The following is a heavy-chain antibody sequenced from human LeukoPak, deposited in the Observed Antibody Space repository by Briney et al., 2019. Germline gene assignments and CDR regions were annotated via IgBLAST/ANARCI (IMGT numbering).Heavy chain of an antibody. D-gene: IGHD3-22*01. J-gene: IGHJ4*02. V-gene: IGHV4-59*08. Sequence: SETLSLTCTVSGGSISSYYWSWIRQPPGKGLEWIGYIYYSGSTNYNPSLKSRVTISVDTSKNQFSLKLSSVTAADTAVYYCARAPSYYDSSGWGQGTLVTVSS. CDR2: IYYSGST. CDR3: ARAPSYYDSSG. CDR1: GGSISSYY.